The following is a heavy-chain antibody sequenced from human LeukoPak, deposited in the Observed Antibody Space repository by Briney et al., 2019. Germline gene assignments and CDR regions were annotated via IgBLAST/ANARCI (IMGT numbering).Heavy chain of an antibody. J-gene: IGHJ5*01. CDR2: IYYSGST. CDR1: GGSISSSSYY. CDR3: VRHDGRGGATMGAFDS. Sequence: SETLSLTCTVSGGSISSSSYYWGWIRQPPGKGLEWIGSIYYSGSTYYNPSLKSRVTISVDTSKNQFSLKLSFVTAADTAVYYCVRHDGRGGATMGAFDSWGQGSLVTVSS. V-gene: IGHV4-39*01. D-gene: IGHD4/OR15-4a*01.